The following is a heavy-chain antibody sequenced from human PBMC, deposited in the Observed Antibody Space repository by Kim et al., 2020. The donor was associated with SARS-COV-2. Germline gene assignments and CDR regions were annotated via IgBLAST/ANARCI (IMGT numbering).Heavy chain of an antibody. CDR3: AKDGGSGWVNWFDP. Sequence: ADSVKGRFTTSRDNAKNTLYLQMNRRRAEDTAVYYCAKDGGSGWVNWFDPWGQGTLVTVSS. J-gene: IGHJ5*02. D-gene: IGHD6-25*01. V-gene: IGHV3-23*01.